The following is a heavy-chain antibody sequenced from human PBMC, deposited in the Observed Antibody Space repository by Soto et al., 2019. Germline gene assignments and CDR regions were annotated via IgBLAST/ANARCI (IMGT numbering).Heavy chain of an antibody. Sequence: SETLSLTCTVSDVSIGGSYHYWFWIRHPPGKGLEWIGNIDLGGTKYYSPSLKSRLTMSLDTSKKLLSLELTSVTATDTAVYYCALYQRGYSGGSQFHPWGQGTLVTVSS. CDR1: DVSIGGSYHY. CDR3: ALYQRGYSGGSQFHP. CDR2: IDLGGTK. V-gene: IGHV4-39*01. J-gene: IGHJ5*02. D-gene: IGHD5-12*01.